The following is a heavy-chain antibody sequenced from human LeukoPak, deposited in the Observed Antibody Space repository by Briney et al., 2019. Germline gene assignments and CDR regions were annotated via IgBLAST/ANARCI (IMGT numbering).Heavy chain of an antibody. CDR2: ISYDGSNK. V-gene: IGHV3-30*04. D-gene: IGHD3-10*01. CDR1: GFTFSSYA. J-gene: IGHJ4*02. CDR3: AKAQQHYYDSGTYYSDY. Sequence: GGSLRLSCAASGFTFSSYAMHWVRQAPGKGLEWVAVISYDGSNKYYADSVKGRFTISRDNSKNTLYLQMNSLRAEDTAVYYCAKAQQHYYDSGTYYSDYWGQGTLVTVSS.